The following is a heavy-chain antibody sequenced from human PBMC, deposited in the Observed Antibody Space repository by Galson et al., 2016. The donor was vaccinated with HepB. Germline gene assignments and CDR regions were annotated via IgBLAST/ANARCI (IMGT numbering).Heavy chain of an antibody. CDR3: ARDAVDTALDY. CDR1: GFTFRNYG. CDR2: ISYDASIK. D-gene: IGHD5-18*01. J-gene: IGHJ4*02. Sequence: SLRLSCAGSGFTFRNYGTHWVRQAPGKGLEWVAVISYDASIKYYADPGKGRFTISRDNSKNTLYLQMNSLRAEDTAVYYCARDAVDTALDYWGQGTLVTVSS. V-gene: IGHV3-30*03.